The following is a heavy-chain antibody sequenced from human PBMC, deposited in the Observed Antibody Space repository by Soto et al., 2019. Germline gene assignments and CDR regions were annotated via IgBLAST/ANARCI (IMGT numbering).Heavy chain of an antibody. CDR1: GFIFTNFY. CDR2: ISPGGDIR. J-gene: IGHJ4*02. CDR3: TRDPRITDF. D-gene: IGHD3-16*01. Sequence: GGSLRLSCAASGFIFTNFYMTWIRQAPGKGLELVSYISPGGDIRNYVDSVKGRFTISRDNTNRLVYLHMNSLRAEDTAVYYCTRDPRITDFWGQGTLVNV. V-gene: IGHV3-11*01.